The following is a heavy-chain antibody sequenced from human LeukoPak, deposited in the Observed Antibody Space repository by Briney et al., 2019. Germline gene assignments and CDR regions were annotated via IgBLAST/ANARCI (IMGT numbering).Heavy chain of an antibody. CDR1: GDSISSYY. D-gene: IGHD6-6*01. CDR3: AGDDDDTSSSDY. V-gene: IGHV4-4*07. Sequence: SETLSLTCTVSGDSISSYYWSWIRQPAGKGLEWIGRIYTSGSTNYNPSLKSRVTMSVDTSKNQFSLKLSSVTAADTAIYYCAGDDDDTSSSDYWGQGTLVTVSS. J-gene: IGHJ4*02. CDR2: IYTSGST.